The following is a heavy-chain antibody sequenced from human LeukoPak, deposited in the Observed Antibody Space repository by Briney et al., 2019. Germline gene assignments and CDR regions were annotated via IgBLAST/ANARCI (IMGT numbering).Heavy chain of an antibody. D-gene: IGHD5-18*01. CDR2: INHSGST. Sequence: SETLSLTCAVYGGSFSGYYWSWIRLPPGKGLEWIGEINHSGSTNYNPSLKSRVTISVDTSKNQFSLKLSSVTAADTAVYYCARLPGYSDIDYWGQGTLVTVSS. CDR1: GGSFSGYY. CDR3: ARLPGYSDIDY. J-gene: IGHJ4*02. V-gene: IGHV4-34*01.